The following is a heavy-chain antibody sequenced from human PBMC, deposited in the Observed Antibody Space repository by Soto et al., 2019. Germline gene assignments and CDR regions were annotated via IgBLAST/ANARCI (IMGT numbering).Heavy chain of an antibody. J-gene: IGHJ4*02. CDR3: ARDCSSSSCSVWRY. V-gene: IGHV3-23*01. D-gene: IGHD2-2*01. Sequence: GGSLRLSCAASGFSLKNYAMTWVRQAPGKGLEWVSGITGSGDKTYYADSVKGRFIISRDNAENTLYLQMNSLRAEDTALYYCARDCSSSSCSVWRYWGQGTQVTVSS. CDR1: GFSLKNYA. CDR2: ITGSGDKT.